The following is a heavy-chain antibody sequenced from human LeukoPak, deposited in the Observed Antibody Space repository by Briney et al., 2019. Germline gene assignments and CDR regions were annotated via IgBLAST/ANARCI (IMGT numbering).Heavy chain of an antibody. Sequence: GASVKVSCKASGYTFTGYYMRWVRQAPGQGLEWMGWINPNSGGTNYAQKFQGRVTMTRDTSISTAYMELSRLRSDDTAVYYCARAIWSGHPTPLLTDYWGQGTLVTVSS. J-gene: IGHJ4*02. CDR1: GYTFTGYY. CDR3: ARAIWSGHPTPLLTDY. V-gene: IGHV1-2*02. D-gene: IGHD3-3*01. CDR2: INPNSGGT.